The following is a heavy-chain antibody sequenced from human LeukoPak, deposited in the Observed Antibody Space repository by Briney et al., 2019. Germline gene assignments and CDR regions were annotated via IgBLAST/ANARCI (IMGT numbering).Heavy chain of an antibody. V-gene: IGHV3-21*01. CDR1: GFTFSIYT. D-gene: IGHD4/OR15-4a*01. CDR3: ARDLAWGAY. Sequence: GGSLRLSCVASGFTFSIYTMSWVRQAPGKGLEWVSSITSSSSSIYSADSVKGRLTISRDNAKNSLCLEMNGLRDEDTAVYYCARDLAWGAYWGQGTLVTVSS. J-gene: IGHJ4*02. CDR2: ITSSSSSI.